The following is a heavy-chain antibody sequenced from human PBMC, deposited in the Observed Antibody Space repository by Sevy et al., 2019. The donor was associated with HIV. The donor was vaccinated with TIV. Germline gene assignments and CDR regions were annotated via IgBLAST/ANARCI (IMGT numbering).Heavy chain of an antibody. D-gene: IGHD5-12*01. Sequence: GGSLRLSCAASGINFSGYWMSWVRQVPGKGLEWVANINEDGTKDYYVGSVKGRFTISRDNAKNSLYLQMNSVRVEDTAVYYCAGDSGGYDFWGQGTLVTVSS. CDR1: GINFSGYW. J-gene: IGHJ4*02. CDR2: INEDGTKD. V-gene: IGHV3-7*01. CDR3: AGDSGGYDF.